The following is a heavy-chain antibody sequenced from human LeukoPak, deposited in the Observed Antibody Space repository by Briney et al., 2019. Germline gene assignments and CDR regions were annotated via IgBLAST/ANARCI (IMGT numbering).Heavy chain of an antibody. CDR1: GGSISSGSYY. Sequence: SQTLSLTCTVSGGSISSGSYYWSWIRQPAGKGLEWIGRIYTSGSTNYNPSLKSRVTISVDTSKNQFSLKLSSVTAADTAVYYCARGTDRSPYNWFDPWGQGTLVTVSS. CDR2: IYTSGST. CDR3: ARGTDRSPYNWFDP. V-gene: IGHV4-61*02. D-gene: IGHD3/OR15-3a*01. J-gene: IGHJ5*02.